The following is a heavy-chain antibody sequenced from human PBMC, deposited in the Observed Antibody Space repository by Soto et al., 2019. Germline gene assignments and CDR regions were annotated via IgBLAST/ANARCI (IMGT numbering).Heavy chain of an antibody. D-gene: IGHD3-22*01. CDR2: ISGSGGST. J-gene: IGHJ4*02. CDR3: ARLYYYDSCGYYYFDY. V-gene: IGHV3-23*01. Sequence: GGSLRLSCAASGFTFSSYAMSWVRQAPGKGLEWVSAISGSGGSTYYADSVKGRFTISRDNSKNTLYLQMNSLRAEDTDLYYCARLYYYDSCGYYYFDYWGQGTLVTVSS. CDR1: GFTFSSYA.